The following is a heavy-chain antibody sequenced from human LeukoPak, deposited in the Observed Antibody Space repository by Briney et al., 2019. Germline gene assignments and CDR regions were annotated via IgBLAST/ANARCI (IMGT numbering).Heavy chain of an antibody. CDR1: GFTFSSYE. V-gene: IGHV3-48*03. CDR2: ISYSGSTI. Sequence: PGGSLRLSCAASGFTFSSYEMNWVRQAPGKGLEWVSYISYSGSTIHHADSVKGRFTISRDNAKNSPYLQMNSLRAEDTAVYYCARDIGYCSGGSCYSSFDYWGQGTLVTVSS. J-gene: IGHJ4*02. CDR3: ARDIGYCSGGSCYSSFDY. D-gene: IGHD2-15*01.